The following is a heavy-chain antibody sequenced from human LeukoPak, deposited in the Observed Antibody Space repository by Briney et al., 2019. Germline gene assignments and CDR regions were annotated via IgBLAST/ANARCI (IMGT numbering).Heavy chain of an antibody. D-gene: IGHD1-1*01. Sequence: PSETLSLTCTVSGGSISSYYWSWIRQPPGKGLEWIGYIYYSGSTNCNPSLKSRVTISVDTSKNQFSLKLSSVTAADTAVYFCAREGTTGWAFWGQGTLVTVSS. J-gene: IGHJ4*02. CDR2: IYYSGST. V-gene: IGHV4-59*01. CDR3: AREGTTGWAF. CDR1: GGSISSYY.